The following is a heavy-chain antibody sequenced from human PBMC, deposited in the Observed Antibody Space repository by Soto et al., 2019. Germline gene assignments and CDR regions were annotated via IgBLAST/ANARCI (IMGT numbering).Heavy chain of an antibody. V-gene: IGHV3-23*01. J-gene: IGHJ3*02. Sequence: PGGSLRLSCAASGFTFSSYAMSWVRQAPGKGLEWVSAISGSGGSTYYADSVKGRFTISRDNSKNTLYLQMNSLRAEDTAVYYCAKEPYCTNGVCYTKNAFDIWGLGTMVTVSS. D-gene: IGHD2-8*01. CDR1: GFTFSSYA. CDR2: ISGSGGST. CDR3: AKEPYCTNGVCYTKNAFDI.